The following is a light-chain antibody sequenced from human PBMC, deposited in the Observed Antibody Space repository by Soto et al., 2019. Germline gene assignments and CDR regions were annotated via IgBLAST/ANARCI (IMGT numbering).Light chain of an antibody. V-gene: IGKV1-33*01. CDR2: DAS. J-gene: IGKJ5*01. CDR3: QQYDVLPPT. Sequence: DIQMTQSPSSLSASIGDRVTIICQASQGIGTFLNWFQQRPGRAPKLMIYDASTLETGVPSRFSGSGSGSDFTFTISGLQPEDIATYYCQQYDVLPPTFGQGTRLEI. CDR1: QGIGTF.